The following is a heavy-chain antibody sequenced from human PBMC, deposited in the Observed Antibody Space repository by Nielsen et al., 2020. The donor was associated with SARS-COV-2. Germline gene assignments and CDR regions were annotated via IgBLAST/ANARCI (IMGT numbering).Heavy chain of an antibody. CDR1: GGSISSYY. CDR2: ISYSGST. J-gene: IGHJ4*02. V-gene: IGHV4-59*08. D-gene: IGHD3-9*01. CDR3: AKTPNYDILTHYYRFDF. Sequence: SETLSLTCTVSGGSISSYYWSWIRQSPGKGLEWIGYISYSGSTNYNPSLSSRVTISLDMSREQFSLNLSSVTAADTAVYYCAKTPNYDILTHYYRFDFWGQGTLVTVSS.